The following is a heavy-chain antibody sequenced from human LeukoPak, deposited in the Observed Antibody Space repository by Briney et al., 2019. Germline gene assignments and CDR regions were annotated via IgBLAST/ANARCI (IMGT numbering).Heavy chain of an antibody. D-gene: IGHD6-19*01. CDR3: VRSLAD. V-gene: IGHV3-72*01. CDR1: GFTFSDHY. J-gene: IGHJ4*02. Sequence: GGSLRLSCAASGFTFSDHYMDWVRQAPGKGLEWVGRIRNQANSYTTEYAASVKGRFTLSRDDSKSSLFVQMNNLKTEDTAVYFCVRSLADWGQGTQVTVSS. CDR2: IRNQANSYTT.